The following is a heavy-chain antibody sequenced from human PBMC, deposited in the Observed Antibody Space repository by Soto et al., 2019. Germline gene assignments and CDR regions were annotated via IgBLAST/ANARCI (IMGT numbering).Heavy chain of an antibody. Sequence: ASVKVSCKASGYTFTGYYMHWVRQAPGQGLEWMGWINPNSGGTNYAQKFQGRVTMTRDTSISTAYMELSRLRSDDTALYFCARATYNWNHEYWGQGTQVTVSS. CDR1: GYTFTGYY. CDR3: ARATYNWNHEY. J-gene: IGHJ4*02. V-gene: IGHV1-2*02. D-gene: IGHD1-20*01. CDR2: INPNSGGT.